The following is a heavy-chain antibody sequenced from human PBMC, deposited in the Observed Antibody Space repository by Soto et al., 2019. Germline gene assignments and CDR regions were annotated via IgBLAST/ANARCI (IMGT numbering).Heavy chain of an antibody. CDR1: GYTLTELS. Sequence: ASVKVSCKVSGYTLTELSMHWVRQAPGKGLEWMGGFDPEDGETIYAQKFQGRVTMTEDTSTDTAYMELSSLRSEDTAVYYCATVGDFWSGYYRWFDPWGQGTLVTVSS. CDR3: ATVGDFWSGYYRWFDP. J-gene: IGHJ5*02. D-gene: IGHD3-3*01. V-gene: IGHV1-24*01. CDR2: FDPEDGET.